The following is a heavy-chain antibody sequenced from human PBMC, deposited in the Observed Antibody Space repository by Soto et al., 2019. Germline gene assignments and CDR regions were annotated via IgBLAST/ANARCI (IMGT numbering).Heavy chain of an antibody. CDR3: AKIPSAGYYYDSSGYFDY. CDR1: GFTFSSYG. Sequence: HPGGSLRLSCAAPGFTFSSYGMHWVRQAPGKGLEWVAVISYDGSNKYYADSVKGRFTISRDNSKNTLYLQMNRLRAEDTAVYYCAKIPSAGYYYDSSGYFDYWGQGTLVTVSS. V-gene: IGHV3-33*05. CDR2: ISYDGSNK. D-gene: IGHD3-22*01. J-gene: IGHJ4*02.